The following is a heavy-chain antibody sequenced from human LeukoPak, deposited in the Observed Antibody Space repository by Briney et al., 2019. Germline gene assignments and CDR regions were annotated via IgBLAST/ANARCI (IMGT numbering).Heavy chain of an antibody. Sequence: GGSLRLSCTASGFKFADAPMHWVRQPPGKGLEWIALITWDTTDSYYADSVQGRFTISRDDSRNTLYLQMNSLRSEDTALYYCAKDVSFRRGHNFDASDIWGLGTMVTVSS. CDR3: AKDVSFRRGHNFDASDI. CDR2: ITWDTTDS. D-gene: IGHD5-24*01. CDR1: GFKFADAP. V-gene: IGHV3-43*01. J-gene: IGHJ3*02.